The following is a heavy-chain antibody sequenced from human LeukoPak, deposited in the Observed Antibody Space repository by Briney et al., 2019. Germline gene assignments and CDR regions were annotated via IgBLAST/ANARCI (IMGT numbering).Heavy chain of an antibody. Sequence: ASVKVSCKVSGYTLTELPMHWVRQAPGKGLEWMGGFDPEDGETIYAQKFQGRVTMTEDTSTDTAYMELRSLRSEDTAVYYCATTGSGQEPRRYGGLGIWGQGTMVTVSS. CDR1: GYTLTELP. J-gene: IGHJ3*02. D-gene: IGHD4/OR15-4a*01. CDR3: ATTGSGQEPRRYGGLGI. V-gene: IGHV1-24*01. CDR2: FDPEDGET.